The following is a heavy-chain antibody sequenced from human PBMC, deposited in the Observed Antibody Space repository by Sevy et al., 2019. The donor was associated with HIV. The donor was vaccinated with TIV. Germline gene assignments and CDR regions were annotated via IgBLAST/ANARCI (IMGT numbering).Heavy chain of an antibody. Sequence: GGSLRLSCAASGFTFSSYSMNWVRQAPGKGLEWVSSISSSSSYIYYADSVKGRFTISRDNAKNSLYLQMNGLRAEDTAVYYCAGGVAAAGGAYFDYWGQGTLVTVSS. D-gene: IGHD6-13*01. V-gene: IGHV3-21*01. CDR1: GFTFSSYS. CDR2: ISSSSSYI. J-gene: IGHJ4*02. CDR3: AGGVAAAGGAYFDY.